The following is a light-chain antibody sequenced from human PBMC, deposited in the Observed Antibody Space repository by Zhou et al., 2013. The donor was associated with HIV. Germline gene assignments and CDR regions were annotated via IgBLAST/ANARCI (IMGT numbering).Light chain of an antibody. CDR3: RSYDSSLSASV. Sequence: QSVLTQPPSVSGAPGQRVTISCTGSRSNIGAAYDVHWYQHLPGTAPKLLIYDTNKRPSGVPDRFSGSKSGTSASLAITGLQAEDEADYYCRSYDSSLSASVFAGGTRLTVL. CDR1: RSNIGAAYD. CDR2: DTN. V-gene: IGLV1-40*01. J-gene: IGLJ3*02.